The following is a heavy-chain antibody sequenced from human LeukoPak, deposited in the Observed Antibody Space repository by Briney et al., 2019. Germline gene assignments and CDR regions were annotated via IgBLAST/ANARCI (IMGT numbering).Heavy chain of an antibody. J-gene: IGHJ4*02. Sequence: GGSLRLSCAGSGFTFGGYGMHWLRQTPGKGLEWLAVIAYDGSRAFYADSGKGRFTISRDNSKNTMSVQMDDLRAEDTTVYYCTRYNNDHFDYWGQGTLVTVSS. CDR3: TRYNNDHFDY. CDR2: IAYDGSRA. CDR1: GFTFGGYG. D-gene: IGHD1-14*01. V-gene: IGHV3-33*01.